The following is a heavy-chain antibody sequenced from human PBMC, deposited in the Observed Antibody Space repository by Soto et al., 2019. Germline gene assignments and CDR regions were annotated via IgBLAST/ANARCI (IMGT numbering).Heavy chain of an antibody. CDR2: ISGSGGST. V-gene: IGHV3-23*01. J-gene: IGHJ4*02. CDR3: AKVRWIQLWFFDS. Sequence: EVQLLESGGGLVQPGGSLRLSCAASGFTFSSYAMSWVRQAPGKGLEWVSAISGSGGSTYYADSVKGRFTISRDNSKITLYLQMNSLRAEDTAVYYCAKVRWIQLWFFDSWGQGTLVTVSS. CDR1: GFTFSSYA. D-gene: IGHD5-18*01.